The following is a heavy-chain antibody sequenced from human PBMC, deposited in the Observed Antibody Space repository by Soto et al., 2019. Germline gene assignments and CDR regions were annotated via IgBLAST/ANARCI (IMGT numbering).Heavy chain of an antibody. CDR3: ARDMYIYDSRTYHNPVNWFDP. V-gene: IGHV4-59*01. Sequence: QVQLQESGPGRVRPSETLSLPCNVSVGSIDSYYWPWLRQPPGKGLEWIGYISYSGSATYNPSLQSRVSISVDTSKSHFSLTLNSVTAADTAVYYCARDMYIYDSRTYHNPVNWFDPWGQGILVTVSS. J-gene: IGHJ5*02. D-gene: IGHD3-10*01. CDR1: VGSIDSYY. CDR2: ISYSGSA.